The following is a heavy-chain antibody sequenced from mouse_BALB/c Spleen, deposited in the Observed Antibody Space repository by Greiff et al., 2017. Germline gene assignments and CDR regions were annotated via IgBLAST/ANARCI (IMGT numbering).Heavy chain of an antibody. Sequence: QVQLQQSGPELVKPGASVRISCKASGYTFTSYYIHWVKQRPGQGLEWIGWIYPGNVNTKYNEKFKGKATLTADKSSSTAYMQLSSLTSEDSAVYFCARSADYGNYGYFDVWGAGTTVTVSS. CDR1: GYTFTSYY. CDR3: ARSADYGNYGYFDV. CDR2: IYPGNVNT. V-gene: IGHV1S56*01. J-gene: IGHJ1*01. D-gene: IGHD2-1*01.